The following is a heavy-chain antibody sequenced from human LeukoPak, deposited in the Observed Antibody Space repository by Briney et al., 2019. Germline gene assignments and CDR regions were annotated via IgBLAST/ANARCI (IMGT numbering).Heavy chain of an antibody. V-gene: IGHV3-49*03. D-gene: IGHD2-15*01. CDR3: TRSLKVPGRYCSGGSCYSGRDY. J-gene: IGHJ4*02. CDR2: IRSKAYGGTT. CDR1: GFTLGDYA. Sequence: GGSLRLSCAASGFTLGDYAMSWFRQAPGKRLERVGFIRSKAYGGTTAYAASVKGRFTISRDDSKSIAYLQMNSLKTEDTAVYYCTRSLKVPGRYCSGGSCYSGRDYWGQGTLVTVSS.